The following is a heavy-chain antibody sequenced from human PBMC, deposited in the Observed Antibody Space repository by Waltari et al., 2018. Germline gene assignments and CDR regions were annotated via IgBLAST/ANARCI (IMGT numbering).Heavy chain of an antibody. J-gene: IGHJ4*02. V-gene: IGHV3-43D*03. D-gene: IGHD2-21*01. CDR3: AKDILAYCGGDCYPDH. CDR2: ISSDGGSS. Sequence: EVQLVESGGVVVQPGGSLRLSCAASGFTFDVYGMHWVRQAPGKGLELFSLISSDGGSSYYGDSVKGRFTVSRDNSKNSLYLQMNSLRAEDTALYYCAKDILAYCGGDCYPDHWGQGTLVTVSS. CDR1: GFTFDVYG.